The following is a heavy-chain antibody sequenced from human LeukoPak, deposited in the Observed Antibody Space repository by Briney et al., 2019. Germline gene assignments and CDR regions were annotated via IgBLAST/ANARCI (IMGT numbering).Heavy chain of an antibody. V-gene: IGHV3-11*05. CDR2: ISSSSSYT. D-gene: IGHD6-13*01. J-gene: IGHJ5*02. Sequence: GGSLRLSCAASGFTFSDYYMSWIRQAPGKGLEWVSYISSSSSYTSYADSVKGRFTISRDNAKNSLYLQMNSLRAEDTAVYYCARDGMRYSSSWYPNWFDPWGQGTLVTVSS. CDR3: ARDGMRYSSSWYPNWFDP. CDR1: GFTFSDYY.